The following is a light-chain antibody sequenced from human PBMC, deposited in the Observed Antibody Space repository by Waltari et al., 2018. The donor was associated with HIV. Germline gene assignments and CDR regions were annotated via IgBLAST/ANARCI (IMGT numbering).Light chain of an antibody. V-gene: IGLV1-44*01. Sequence: QSVLTQPPSASGTPGQRVTISCSGCSPNIGSNTLTWYHQLPGTAPNLLIYTNNQRPSGVPDRFSGSKSGTSASLAISGLQSEDEADYYCAAWDDSLNGWVFGGGTKLTVL. CDR1: SPNIGSNT. J-gene: IGLJ3*02. CDR3: AAWDDSLNGWV. CDR2: TNN.